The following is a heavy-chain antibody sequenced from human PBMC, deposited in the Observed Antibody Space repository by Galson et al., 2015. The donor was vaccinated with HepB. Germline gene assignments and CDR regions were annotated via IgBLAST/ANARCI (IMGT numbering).Heavy chain of an antibody. Sequence: SVKVSCKASGYTFTSYGISWVRQAPGQGLEWMGWISVYNGNTNYAQKLQGRVTMTTDTSTSTAYMELRSLRSDDTAVYYCARALPEDYDSSGLGFDPWGQGTLVTVSS. CDR2: ISVYNGNT. D-gene: IGHD3-22*01. CDR1: GYTFTSYG. CDR3: ARALPEDYDSSGLGFDP. J-gene: IGHJ5*02. V-gene: IGHV1-18*01.